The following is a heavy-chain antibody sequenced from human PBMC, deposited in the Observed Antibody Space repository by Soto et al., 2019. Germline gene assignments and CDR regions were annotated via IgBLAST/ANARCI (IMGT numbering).Heavy chain of an antibody. V-gene: IGHV5-10-1*01. J-gene: IGHJ6*02. D-gene: IGHD3-9*01. CDR1: GYSFTSYG. CDR3: ASSGRNYDILTGYYTGNYYYGMDV. CDR2: IDPSDSYT. Sequence: PGESQRISCKGSGYSFTSYGSSWVRQMPGKGLEWMGRIDPSDSYTNYSPSFQGHVTISADKSISTAYLQWSSLKASDTAMYYCASSGRNYDILTGYYTGNYYYGMDVWGQGTTVTVSS.